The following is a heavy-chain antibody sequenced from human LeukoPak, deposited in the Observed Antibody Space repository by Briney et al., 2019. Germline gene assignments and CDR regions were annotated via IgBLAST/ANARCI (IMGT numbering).Heavy chain of an antibody. D-gene: IGHD2-21*01. V-gene: IGHV4-59*08. Sequence: SETLSLTCTVSGGSMSSYYWSWIRQPPGKGLEWIGYIYYSGSTKYNPSLKSRVTISVDTSKNQFSLKLSSVTAADTAVYYCARSMNDYYYYGMDVWGQGTTVTVSS. CDR1: GGSMSSYY. CDR3: ARSMNDYYYYGMDV. J-gene: IGHJ6*02. CDR2: IYYSGST.